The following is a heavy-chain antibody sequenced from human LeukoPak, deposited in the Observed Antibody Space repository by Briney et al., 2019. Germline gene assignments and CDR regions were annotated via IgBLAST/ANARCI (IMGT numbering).Heavy chain of an antibody. V-gene: IGHV4-59*08. J-gene: IGHJ4*02. D-gene: IGHD3-9*01. CDR2: ISGSGNI. CDR1: GGSITSYY. Sequence: PSETLSLTCTVSGGSITSYYWSWIRQAPGKGLEWIGYISGSGNIHYSPSLKSPLTISVDTSRNQVSLKLSSVTVADTAVYYCARHRGAIWYFDYWGQGTLVTVSS. CDR3: ARHRGAIWYFDY.